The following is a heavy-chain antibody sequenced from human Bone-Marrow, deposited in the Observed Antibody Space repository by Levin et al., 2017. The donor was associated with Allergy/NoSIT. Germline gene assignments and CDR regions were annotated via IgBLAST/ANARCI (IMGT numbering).Heavy chain of an antibody. CDR2: IGSAGDT. V-gene: IGHV3-13*04. Sequence: GESLKISCAVSGLSFNDYDMHWVRQPTGRGLEWVSAIGSAGDTYYPGSVKGRFTISRDNAKNSFYLQMNSLRAGDTAVYFCASSYGDYPIDYWGQGTLVTVSS. CDR1: GLSFNDYD. J-gene: IGHJ4*02. D-gene: IGHD4-17*01. CDR3: ASSYGDYPIDY.